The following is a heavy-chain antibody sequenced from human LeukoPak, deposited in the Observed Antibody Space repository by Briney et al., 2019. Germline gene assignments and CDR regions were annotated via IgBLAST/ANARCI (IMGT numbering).Heavy chain of an antibody. J-gene: IGHJ4*02. CDR1: GFPFNYYG. Sequence: PGRSLRLSCATSGFPFNYYGMHWVRQAPGKGLVWVSHINSDGSWTSYADSVKGRFTISKDNAKNTVYLQMNNLRAEDTAVYYCVSFYETYWGRGTLVTVSS. CDR2: INSDGSWT. CDR3: VSFYETY. V-gene: IGHV3-74*01. D-gene: IGHD2-2*01.